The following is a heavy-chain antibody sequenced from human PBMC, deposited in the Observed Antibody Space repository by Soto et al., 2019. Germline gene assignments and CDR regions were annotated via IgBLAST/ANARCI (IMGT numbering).Heavy chain of an antibody. V-gene: IGHV1-2*02. Sequence: GASVKVSCKASGYTFTAYYIHWVRQAPGLGLEWMGWINPNSGGTNSAQKFQGRVTLTWDTSISTAYMDLSRLRSDDTAVYYCAREIEVTGSRSFDYWGQGTLVTVSS. CDR2: INPNSGGT. CDR3: AREIEVTGSRSFDY. J-gene: IGHJ4*02. CDR1: GYTFTAYY. D-gene: IGHD6-19*01.